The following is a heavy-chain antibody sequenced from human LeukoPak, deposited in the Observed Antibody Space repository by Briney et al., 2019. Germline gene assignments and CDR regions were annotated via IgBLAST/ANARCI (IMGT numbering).Heavy chain of an antibody. J-gene: IGHJ4*02. CDR3: AKVHSSGWSAPDY. D-gene: IGHD6-19*01. Sequence: GGSLRLSCAASGFTFDDYGMSWVRQAPGKGLEWVSGINWNGGSTGYADSVKGRFTISRDNAKNSLYLQMNSLRAEDTAVYYCAKVHSSGWSAPDYWGQGTLVTVSS. CDR1: GFTFDDYG. V-gene: IGHV3-20*04. CDR2: INWNGGST.